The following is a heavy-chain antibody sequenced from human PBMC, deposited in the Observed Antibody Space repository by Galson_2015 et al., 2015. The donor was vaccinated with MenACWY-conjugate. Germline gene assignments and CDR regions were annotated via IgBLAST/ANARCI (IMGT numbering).Heavy chain of an antibody. CDR2: IYPGDSDT. CDR3: ARHPPGGRGMDV. Sequence: QSGAEVTKPGESLQISCKASGSIFSNYWIAWVRQMPGKVLEWMGVIYPGDSDTRYSPPCQGQVTISADKSISTAYLQWSSLKASDTAMYYCARHPPGGRGMDVWGQGTTVTVSS. V-gene: IGHV5-51*01. D-gene: IGHD1-26*01. CDR1: GSIFSNYW. J-gene: IGHJ6*02.